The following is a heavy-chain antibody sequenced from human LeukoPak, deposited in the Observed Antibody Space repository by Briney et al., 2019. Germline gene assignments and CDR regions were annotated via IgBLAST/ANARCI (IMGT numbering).Heavy chain of an antibody. Sequence: GGSLRLSCAASGFTFSRYSMNWVRQAPGRGLEWVSYISSSSSTKHYAESVKGRFTISRDNAKNSLYLQMNSLRDEDTAVYYCARDYYDSNGYFPWGQGTLVTVSS. CDR2: ISSSSSTK. J-gene: IGHJ5*02. CDR1: GFTFSRYS. CDR3: ARDYYDSNGYFP. D-gene: IGHD3-22*01. V-gene: IGHV3-48*02.